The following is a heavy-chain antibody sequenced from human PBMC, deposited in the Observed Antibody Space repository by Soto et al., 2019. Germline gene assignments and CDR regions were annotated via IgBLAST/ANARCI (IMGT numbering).Heavy chain of an antibody. Sequence: GGSLRLSCAASGFTFSSYGMHWVRQAPGKGLEWVAVISYDGSNKYYADSVKGRFTISRDNSKNTLYLQMNSLRAEDTAVYYCAKPRWVGLRQKGNWYFDLWGRGTLVTVSS. V-gene: IGHV3-30*18. J-gene: IGHJ2*01. CDR2: ISYDGSNK. CDR1: GFTFSSYG. D-gene: IGHD4-17*01. CDR3: AKPRWVGLRQKGNWYFDL.